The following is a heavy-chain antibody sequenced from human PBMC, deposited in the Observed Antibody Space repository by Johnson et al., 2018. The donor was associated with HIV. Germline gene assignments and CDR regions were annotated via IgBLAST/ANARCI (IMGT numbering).Heavy chain of an antibody. CDR2: IRYDGTNK. CDR1: GFTFSNYG. J-gene: IGHJ3*02. Sequence: QVQLVESGGGVVQPGKSLRLSCAASGFTFSNYGMHWVRQAPGKGLEWVAVIRYDGTNKYYADSVKGRFTISRDNSKNTLYLQMNSLRAEDTAVYYCARACRDGYTCDAFDIWGQGTMVTVSS. D-gene: IGHD5-24*01. CDR3: ARACRDGYTCDAFDI. V-gene: IGHV3-33*01.